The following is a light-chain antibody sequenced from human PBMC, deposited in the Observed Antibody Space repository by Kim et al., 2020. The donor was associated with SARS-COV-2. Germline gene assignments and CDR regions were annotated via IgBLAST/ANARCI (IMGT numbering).Light chain of an antibody. CDR1: ALPKQY. CDR2: KDT. CDR3: QSADSSDTFWV. Sequence: PGQTARITGAGDALPKQYAYWFQQKPGQAPVLVIYKDTERPSGIPERFSGSTSGTTVTLTISGVQAEDEADYYCQSADSSDTFWVFGGGTKLTVL. J-gene: IGLJ3*02. V-gene: IGLV3-25*03.